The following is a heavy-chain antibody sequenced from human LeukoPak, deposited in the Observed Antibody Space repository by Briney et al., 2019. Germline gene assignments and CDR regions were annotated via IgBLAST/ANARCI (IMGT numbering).Heavy chain of an antibody. J-gene: IGHJ4*02. Sequence: PGGSLRLSCVASGFTFSSSAMGWVRQAPGKGLDWVSTISSSGGTTYYADSVKGRFTISRDNSKNTLYLQMNSLRAEDTAVYYCAKSVEDWGQGTLVTVSS. CDR1: GFTFSSSA. CDR3: AKSVED. V-gene: IGHV3-23*01. CDR2: ISSSGGTT.